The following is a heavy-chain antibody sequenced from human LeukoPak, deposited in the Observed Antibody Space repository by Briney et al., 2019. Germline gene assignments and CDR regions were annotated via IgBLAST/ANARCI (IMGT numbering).Heavy chain of an antibody. CDR2: VNHSGYT. V-gene: IGHV4-34*01. J-gene: IGHJ4*02. CDR3: ARMTTGHDF. CDR1: GTSFSSYF. Sequence: SETLSLTCAVSGTSFSSYFWSWIRQPPGKGLEWIGEVNHSGYTNDNPSLKSRVTISVDTSKNQFSLRLRSVTAADTGVYFCARMTTGHDFWGQGTLVTVSS. D-gene: IGHD4-17*01.